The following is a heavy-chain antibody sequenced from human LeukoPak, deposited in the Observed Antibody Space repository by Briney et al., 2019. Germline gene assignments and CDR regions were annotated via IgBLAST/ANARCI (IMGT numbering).Heavy chain of an antibody. CDR1: VGSVSSGSYY. V-gene: IGHV4-61*01. CDR2: IYYSGST. D-gene: IGHD7-27*01. Sequence: SETLSLTCTVSVGSVSSGSYYWSWIRQPPGKGLEWIGYIYYSGSTNYNPSLKSRVTISVDTSKNQFSLKLSSVTAADTAVYYCARVDRSGFDYWGQGTLVTVSS. CDR3: ARVDRSGFDY. J-gene: IGHJ4*02.